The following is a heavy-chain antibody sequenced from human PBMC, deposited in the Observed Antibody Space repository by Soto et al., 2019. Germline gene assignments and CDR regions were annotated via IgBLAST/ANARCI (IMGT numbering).Heavy chain of an antibody. CDR2: ISWNSGSI. CDR3: GGAVAGTWGAFDI. J-gene: IGHJ3*02. V-gene: IGHV3-9*01. D-gene: IGHD6-19*01. CDR1: GFTFDDYA. Sequence: EVQLVESGGGLVQPGRSLRLSCAASGFTFDDYAMHWVRQAPGKGLEWVSGISWNSGSIGYADSVKGRFTIARDNAKTALYLQRSRRRAEDTALYYCGGAVAGTWGAFDIWGQGTMVTVSS.